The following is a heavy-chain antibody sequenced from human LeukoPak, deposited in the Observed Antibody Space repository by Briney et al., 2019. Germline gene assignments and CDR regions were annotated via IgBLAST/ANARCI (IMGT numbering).Heavy chain of an antibody. CDR3: ASHYYDSSPYMDV. CDR2: IYISGNT. CDR1: GGSISSYY. D-gene: IGHD3-22*01. J-gene: IGHJ6*03. V-gene: IGHV4-4*07. Sequence: PSETLSLTCTVSGGSISSYYWNWTRQPAGKGLEWIGRIYISGNTNYNPSLKSRITMSVDTSKNQFSLKLSSVTAADTAVYYCASHYYDSSPYMDVWGKGTTVTISS.